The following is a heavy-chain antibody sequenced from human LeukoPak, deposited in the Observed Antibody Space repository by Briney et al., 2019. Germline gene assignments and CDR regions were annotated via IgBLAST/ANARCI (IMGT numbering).Heavy chain of an antibody. CDR3: ATDLRFLEWFYFDY. CDR2: FDLEDGET. J-gene: IGHJ4*02. D-gene: IGHD3-3*01. V-gene: IGHV1-24*01. CDR1: GYTLTELS. Sequence: ASVKVSCKVSGYTLTELSMHWVRQAPGKGLEWMGGFDLEDGETIYAQKFQGRVTMTEDTSTDTAYMELSSLRSEDTAVYYCATDLRFLEWFYFDYWGQGTLVTVSS.